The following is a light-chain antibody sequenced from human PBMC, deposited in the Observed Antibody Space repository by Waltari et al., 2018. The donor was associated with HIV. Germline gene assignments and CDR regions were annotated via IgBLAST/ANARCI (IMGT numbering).Light chain of an antibody. J-gene: IGKJ1*01. CDR2: WAS. V-gene: IGKV4-1*01. Sequence: DIVMTQSPDSLAVSLGEGATINCKSSQSLLFNSNNNNYLAWYQQKPGQPPKLLIYWASTRESGVPDRFSGSGSGTDFTLTISNLQAEDVAVYYCQQYYSTPQTFGQGTKVEIK. CDR1: QSLLFNSNNNNY. CDR3: QQYYSTPQT.